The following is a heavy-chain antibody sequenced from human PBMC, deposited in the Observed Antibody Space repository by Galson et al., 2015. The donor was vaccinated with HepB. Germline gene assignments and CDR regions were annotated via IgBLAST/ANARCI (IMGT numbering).Heavy chain of an antibody. CDR3: ARDNSPLGYYYGMDV. Sequence: LRLSCAASGFTFSSYGMHWVRQAPGKGLEWVAVIYYDGSKKYYAGSVKGRFTISRDNSKNTLYLQMNSLRVEDTAVYYCARDNSPLGYYYGMDVWGQGTTVSVSS. CDR1: GFTFSSYG. J-gene: IGHJ6*02. V-gene: IGHV3-33*08. D-gene: IGHD3-22*01. CDR2: IYYDGSKK.